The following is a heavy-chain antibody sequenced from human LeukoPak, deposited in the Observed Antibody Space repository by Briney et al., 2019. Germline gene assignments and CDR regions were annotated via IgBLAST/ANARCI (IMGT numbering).Heavy chain of an antibody. CDR1: GGTFSSYA. J-gene: IGHJ5*02. CDR3: AGDMPITIFGSRWFDP. V-gene: IGHV1-69*13. D-gene: IGHD3-3*01. CDR2: IIPIFGTA. Sequence: SVKVSCKASGGTFSSYAISWVRQAPGQGLEWMGGIIPIFGTANYAQKFQGRVTITADESTSTAYMELSSLRSEDTAVYYCAGDMPITIFGSRWFDPWGQGTLVTVSS.